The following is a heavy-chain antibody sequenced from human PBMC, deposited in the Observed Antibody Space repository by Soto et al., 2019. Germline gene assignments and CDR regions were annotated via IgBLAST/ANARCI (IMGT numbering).Heavy chain of an antibody. Sequence: ASVKVSCKASGYPFTSCGISWVRQAPGQGLEWMGWISAYNGNTNYAQKLQGRVTMTTDTSTSTAYMELRSLRSDDTAVYYCARDVYCSGGSCSDFWGQGTLVTVCS. D-gene: IGHD2-15*01. CDR1: GYPFTSCG. J-gene: IGHJ4*02. CDR3: ARDVYCSGGSCSDF. V-gene: IGHV1-18*04. CDR2: ISAYNGNT.